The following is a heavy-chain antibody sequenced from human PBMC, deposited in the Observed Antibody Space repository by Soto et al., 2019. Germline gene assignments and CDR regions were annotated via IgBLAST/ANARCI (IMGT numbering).Heavy chain of an antibody. CDR2: IYYSGST. CDR3: ARDRGATYYDFWSGYYTGIGYYYGMDV. D-gene: IGHD3-3*01. J-gene: IGHJ6*02. CDR1: GGSISSGDYY. V-gene: IGHV4-30-4*01. Sequence: SETLSLTCTVSGGSISSGDYYWSWIRQPPGKGLEWIGYIYYSGSTYYNPSLKSRVTISVDTSKNQFSLKLSSVTAADTAVYYCARDRGATYYDFWSGYYTGIGYYYGMDVWGQGTTVT.